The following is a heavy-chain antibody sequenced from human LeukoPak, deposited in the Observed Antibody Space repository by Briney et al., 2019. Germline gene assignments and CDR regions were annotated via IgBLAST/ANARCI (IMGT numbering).Heavy chain of an antibody. CDR3: ARELERTLDY. Sequence: GGSLRLSCAASGFTFSSYAMHWVRQAPGKGLEWVAVISYDGSNKYYADSVKGRFAISRDNSKNTLYLQMNSLRAEDTAVYYCARELERTLDYWGQGTLVSVSS. CDR2: ISYDGSNK. CDR1: GFTFSSYA. V-gene: IGHV3-30*09. J-gene: IGHJ4*02. D-gene: IGHD1-1*01.